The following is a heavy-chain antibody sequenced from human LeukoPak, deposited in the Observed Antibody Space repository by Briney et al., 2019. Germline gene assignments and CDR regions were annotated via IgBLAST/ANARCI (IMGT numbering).Heavy chain of an antibody. D-gene: IGHD3-3*01. V-gene: IGHV3-23*01. CDR1: GFTFSSYA. Sequence: GGSLRLSCAASGFTFSSYAMSWVRQAPGKGLEWVSAISGSGGSTYYADSVKGRFTISRDNSKNTLYLQMNSLRAEDTAVYYCAKGGQGDVLRFLEWLSEETYYFDYWGQGTLVTVSS. CDR3: AKGGQGDVLRFLEWLSEETYYFDY. J-gene: IGHJ4*02. CDR2: ISGSGGST.